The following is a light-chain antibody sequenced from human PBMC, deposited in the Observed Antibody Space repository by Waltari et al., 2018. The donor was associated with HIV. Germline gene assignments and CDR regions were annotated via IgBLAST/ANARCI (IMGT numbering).Light chain of an antibody. J-gene: IGLJ2*01. V-gene: IGLV2-11*01. Sequence: QSALTQPASVAGSPGQSITIPCTGTSSDIGGSDYVPWYQQHPGKAPKLMIFDVNNRPSGVPARFSGSKSGHTASLTISGLQADDEADDYCCSYAGSYTEIFGGGTKLTVL. CDR3: CSYAGSYTEI. CDR1: SSDIGGSDY. CDR2: DVN.